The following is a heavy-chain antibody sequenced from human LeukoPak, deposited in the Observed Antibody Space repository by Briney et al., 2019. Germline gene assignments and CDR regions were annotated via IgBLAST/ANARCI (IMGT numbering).Heavy chain of an antibody. D-gene: IGHD3-10*01. J-gene: IGHJ4*02. CDR3: ARNTRSTEYYYGSGSYYSYYFDY. V-gene: IGHV3-20*04. CDR1: RFTFDYG. Sequence: LTGGSLRLSCAASRFTFDYGMSWVRQAPGKGLEWVSGINWTSGSTSYADSVKGRFTISRDNAKNSLYLQMNSVRAEDTALYYCARNTRSTEYYYGSGSYYSYYFDYWGQGTLVTVSS. CDR2: INWTSGST.